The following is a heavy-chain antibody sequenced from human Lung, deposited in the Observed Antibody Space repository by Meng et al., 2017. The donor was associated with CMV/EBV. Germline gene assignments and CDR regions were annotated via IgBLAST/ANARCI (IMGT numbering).Heavy chain of an antibody. D-gene: IGHD6-19*01. V-gene: IGHV4-4*02. CDR2: IYHSGST. Sequence: VQRQRSGAGSVELSGSRYLPCAVCGGSIRSSNWWSWVRQPPGKGLEWIGEIYHSGSTNYNPSLKSRVTISVDKSKNQFSLKLSSVTAADTAVDYCASFPPPGKQWLVTDYWGQGTLVTVSS. CDR3: ASFPPPGKQWLVTDY. J-gene: IGHJ4*02. CDR1: GGSIRSSNW.